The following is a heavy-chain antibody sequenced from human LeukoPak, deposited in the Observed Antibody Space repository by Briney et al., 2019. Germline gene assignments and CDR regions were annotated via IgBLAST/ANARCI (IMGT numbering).Heavy chain of an antibody. V-gene: IGHV4-34*01. CDR1: GGSFSGYY. Sequence: SETLSLTCAVYGGSFSGYYWSWIRQPPGKGLEWIGEINHSGSTNYNPSLKSRVTISVDTSKNQFSLKLSSVTAADTAVYYCARGYRAYSSWYASRSTDAFDIWGQGTMVTVSS. J-gene: IGHJ3*02. D-gene: IGHD6-13*01. CDR3: ARGYRAYSSWYASRSTDAFDI. CDR2: INHSGST.